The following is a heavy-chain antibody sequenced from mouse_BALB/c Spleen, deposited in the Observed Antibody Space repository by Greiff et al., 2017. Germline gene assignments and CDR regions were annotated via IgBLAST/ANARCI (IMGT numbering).Heavy chain of an antibody. CDR3: ARWVFTTANYYAMDY. CDR1: GFTFSSFG. CDR2: ISSGSSTI. J-gene: IGHJ4*01. V-gene: IGHV5-17*02. D-gene: IGHD1-2*01. Sequence: EVHLVESGGGLVQPGGSRKLSCAASGFTFSSFGMHWVRQAPEKGLEWVAYISSGSSTIYYADTVKGRFTISRDNPKNTLFLQMTSLRSEDTAMYYCARWVFTTANYYAMDYWGQGTSVTVSS.